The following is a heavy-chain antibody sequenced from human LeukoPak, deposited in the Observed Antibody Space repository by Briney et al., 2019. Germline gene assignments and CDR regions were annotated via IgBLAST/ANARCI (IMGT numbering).Heavy chain of an antibody. V-gene: IGHV3-48*01. J-gene: IGHJ4*02. D-gene: IGHD6-19*01. CDR3: ARDGGIAVAGPSEGSFDY. Sequence: GGSLRLSCAASGFTFSSYSMNWVRQAPGKGLEWVSYISSSSSSIYYADSVKGRFTISRDNAKNSLFLQMNSLRAEDTAVYYCARDGGIAVAGPSEGSFDYWGQGTLATVSS. CDR1: GFTFSSYS. CDR2: ISSSSSSI.